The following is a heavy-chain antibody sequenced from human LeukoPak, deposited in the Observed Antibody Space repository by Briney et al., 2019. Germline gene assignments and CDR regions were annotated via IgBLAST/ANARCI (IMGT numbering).Heavy chain of an antibody. J-gene: IGHJ4*02. Sequence: GGSLRLSCAASGFTFSSYGMSWVRQAPGKGLEWVSAISGSGGSTYYADSVKGRFTISRDNAKNTLYLQMNSLRAEDTAVYYCARENGDGYNTDFDYWGQGTLVTVSS. CDR2: ISGSGGST. D-gene: IGHD5-24*01. CDR1: GFTFSSYG. V-gene: IGHV3-23*01. CDR3: ARENGDGYNTDFDY.